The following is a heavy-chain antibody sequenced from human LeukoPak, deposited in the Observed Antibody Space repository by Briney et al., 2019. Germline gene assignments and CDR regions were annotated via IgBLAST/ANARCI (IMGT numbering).Heavy chain of an antibody. J-gene: IGHJ4*02. V-gene: IGHV4-59*08. Sequence: SETLSLTCTVSGGSINTYYWSWIRQPPGKGLEWIGYIYYSGSTNYNPSLKSRVTISVNTSKDHFSLTLSSVAAADTAVYYCARHSGAWNSLDYWGQGALVTVSS. CDR2: IYYSGST. CDR3: ARHSGAWNSLDY. CDR1: GGSINTYY. D-gene: IGHD1-1*01.